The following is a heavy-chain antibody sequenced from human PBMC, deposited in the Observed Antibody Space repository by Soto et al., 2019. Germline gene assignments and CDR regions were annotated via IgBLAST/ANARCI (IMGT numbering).Heavy chain of an antibody. J-gene: IGHJ6*02. CDR2: IHPSGDST. CDR3: SRVGDPLQVNFYYGMDV. CDR1: GYTFTSYY. V-gene: IGHV1-46*01. Sequence: QVQLVQSGAEVKKPGASVKVSCKASGYTFTSYYMHWVRQAPGQGLEWMGIIHPSGDSTSYAQKFKGRVTMTRDTSTRTLYMELSSLTSEDTAIYYCSRVGDPLQVNFYYGMDVWGQGTTVTVSS.